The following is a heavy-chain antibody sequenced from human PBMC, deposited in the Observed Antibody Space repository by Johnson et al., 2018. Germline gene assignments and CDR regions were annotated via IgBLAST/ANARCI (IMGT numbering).Heavy chain of an antibody. J-gene: IGHJ3*02. V-gene: IGHV3-43*02. CDR2: ISGSGGST. D-gene: IGHD3-22*01. Sequence: VQLVQSGGGVVQPGRSLRLSCTASGFTVSSDYMSWVRQAPGKGLEWVSAISGSGGSTYYADSVKGRFTISRYNSKTSLYLQMNSLRTEDTALYYCANGDSSFGACDIWGQGTMVTVSS. CDR1: GFTVSSDY. CDR3: ANGDSSFGACDI.